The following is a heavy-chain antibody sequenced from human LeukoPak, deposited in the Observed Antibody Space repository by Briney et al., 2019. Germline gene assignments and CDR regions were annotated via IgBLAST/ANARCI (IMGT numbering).Heavy chain of an antibody. Sequence: GGSLRLSCAASGFTFSSYAMSWVRQAPGKGLEWVSAISGSGGTTYSADSVKGRFTISRDNSKNTLFLQMNSLRAEDTAVYYCAKGLSSGWFAVRGFDIWGQGTLVTVSS. J-gene: IGHJ3*02. V-gene: IGHV3-23*01. CDR2: ISGSGGTT. CDR3: AKGLSSGWFAVRGFDI. D-gene: IGHD6-19*01. CDR1: GFTFSSYA.